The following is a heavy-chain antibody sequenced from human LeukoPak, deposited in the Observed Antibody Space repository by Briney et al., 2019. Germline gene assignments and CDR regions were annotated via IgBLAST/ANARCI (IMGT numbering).Heavy chain of an antibody. J-gene: IGHJ3*02. V-gene: IGHV4-59*08. CDR3: ARPGIVGATTNAFDI. D-gene: IGHD1-26*01. CDR1: GGSISSYY. CDR2: IYYSGST. Sequence: PSETLSLTCTVSGGSISSYYWSWIRQPPGKGLEWIGYIYYSGSTNYNPSLKSRVTISVDTSKNQFSLKLSSVTAADTAVYYCARPGIVGATTNAFDIWGQGTMVTVSS.